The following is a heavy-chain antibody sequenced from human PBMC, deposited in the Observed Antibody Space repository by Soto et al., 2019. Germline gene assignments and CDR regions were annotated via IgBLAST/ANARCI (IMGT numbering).Heavy chain of an antibody. CDR1: GGSISISGYY. CDR3: ARGGSYPDDYFDS. Sequence: PSETLSLTCSVAGGSISISGYYWGWIRQPPGKGLEWIGNIYYRGNTHYNPSLKSRVTISVDTSKNQFALHLSSVTAAETAVYFCARGGSYPDDYFDSWGPGTLVTVS. J-gene: IGHJ4*02. CDR2: IYYRGNT. V-gene: IGHV4-39*01. D-gene: IGHD1-26*01.